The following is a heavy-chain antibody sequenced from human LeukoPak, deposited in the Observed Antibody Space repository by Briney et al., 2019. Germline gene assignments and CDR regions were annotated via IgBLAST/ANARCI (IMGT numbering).Heavy chain of an antibody. CDR3: ARGAHNYVLDI. D-gene: IGHD3-16*01. Sequence: GGSLRLSCAASGFTVSSNYMSWVRQAPGKGLEWVSVIYSDGSTYYADSVKGRFTISRDNSKNTLYLQMNSLRAEDTAVYYCARGAHNYVLDIWGQGTMVTVSS. CDR1: GFTVSSNY. CDR2: IYSDGST. J-gene: IGHJ3*02. V-gene: IGHV3-53*01.